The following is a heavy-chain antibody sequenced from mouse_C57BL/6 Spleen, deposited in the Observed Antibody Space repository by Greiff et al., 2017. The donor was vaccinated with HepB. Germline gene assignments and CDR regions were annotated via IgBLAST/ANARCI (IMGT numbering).Heavy chain of an antibody. CDR3: ARSWDYYGSLPAMDY. CDR2: IHPNSGST. Sequence: QVQLQQPGAELVKPGASVKLSCKASGYTFTSYWMHWVKQRPGQGLEWIGMIHPNSGSTNYNEKFKSKATLTVDQSSSTAYMQLSSLTSEDSAVYYCARSWDYYGSLPAMDYWGQGTSVTVSS. CDR1: GYTFTSYW. V-gene: IGHV1-64*01. D-gene: IGHD1-1*01. J-gene: IGHJ4*01.